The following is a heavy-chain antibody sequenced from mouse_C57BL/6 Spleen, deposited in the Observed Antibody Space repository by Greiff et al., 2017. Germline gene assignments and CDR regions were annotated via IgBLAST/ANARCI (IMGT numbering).Heavy chain of an antibody. CDR2: IHPNSGST. CDR3: ARSIYYDYDNFDY. CDR1: GYTFTSYW. J-gene: IGHJ2*01. D-gene: IGHD2-4*01. V-gene: IGHV1-64*01. Sequence: VQLQQPGAELVKPGASVKLSCKASGYTFTSYWMHWVKQRPGQGLEWIGMIHPNSGSTNYNEKFKSKATLTVDKSSSTAYMQLSSLTSEDSAVYYCARSIYYDYDNFDYWGQGTTLTVSS.